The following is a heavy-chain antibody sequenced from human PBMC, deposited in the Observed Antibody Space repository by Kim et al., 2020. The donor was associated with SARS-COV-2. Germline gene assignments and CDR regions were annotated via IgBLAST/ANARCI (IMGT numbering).Heavy chain of an antibody. CDR1: GFTFDDYA. CDR3: AKAQRYCSGGSCHDHGVY. V-gene: IGHV3-9*01. CDR2: ISWNSGSI. Sequence: GGSLRLSCAASGFTFDDYAMHWVRQAPGKGLEWVSGISWNSGSIGYADSVKGRFTISRDNAKNSLYLQMNSLRAEDTALYYCAKAQRYCSGGSCHDHGVYWGQGTLVTVSS. J-gene: IGHJ4*02. D-gene: IGHD2-15*01.